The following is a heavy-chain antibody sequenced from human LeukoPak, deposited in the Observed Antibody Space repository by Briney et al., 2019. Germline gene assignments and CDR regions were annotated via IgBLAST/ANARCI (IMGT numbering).Heavy chain of an antibody. CDR3: AKGTYGDYYFDY. J-gene: IGHJ4*02. Sequence: PGGSLRLSCAASGFTFDDYAMHWVRQAPGKGLEWVSGISWNSGSIGYADSVKGRFTISRDNAKNSLYLQMNSLRAEDTALYYCAKGTYGDYYFDYWGQGTLVTVSS. D-gene: IGHD4-17*01. CDR1: GFTFDDYA. V-gene: IGHV3-9*01. CDR2: ISWNSGSI.